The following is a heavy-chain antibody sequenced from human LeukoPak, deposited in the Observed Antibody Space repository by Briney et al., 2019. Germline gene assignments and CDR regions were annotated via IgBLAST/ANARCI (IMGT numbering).Heavy chain of an antibody. CDR1: VFTFSNYA. D-gene: IGHD2-21*01. CDR2: LNGGRT. Sequence: GGSLRLSCVASVFTFSNYAMSGVRQAPGRGLEWIAALNGGRTFFQNPVRGRCTIYRDNPKSTPYLQLNSLTGDGTAVYYCVKEVPTYGYFDYWGRGTLVTVSS. CDR3: VKEVPTYGYFDY. V-gene: IGHV3-23*01. J-gene: IGHJ4*02.